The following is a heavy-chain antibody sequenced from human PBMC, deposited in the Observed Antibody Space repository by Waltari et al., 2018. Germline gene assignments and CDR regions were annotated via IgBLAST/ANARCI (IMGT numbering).Heavy chain of an antibody. Sequence: QVQLVQSGAEVKKPGSSVKFSCKASGGTLSSYPISWVRQAPGQGLEWMGGIIPIFGTANYAQKFQGRVTITADESTSTAYMERSSLRSEETAEYYCARPVEMAKYDAFDIWGQGTMVTVSS. D-gene: IGHD5-12*01. V-gene: IGHV1-69*01. CDR1: GGTLSSYP. J-gene: IGHJ3*02. CDR2: IIPIFGTA. CDR3: ARPVEMAKYDAFDI.